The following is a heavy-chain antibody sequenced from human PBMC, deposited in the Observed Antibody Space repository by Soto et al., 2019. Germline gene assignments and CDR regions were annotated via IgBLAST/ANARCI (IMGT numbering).Heavy chain of an antibody. CDR2: TYYRSKWYN. Sequence: PSQTLSLTCAISGDSVSSTSAAWNWIRQSPSRGLEWLGRTYYRSKWYNDYTVSVKGRITINPDTSKNQFPLQLNSVTPEDTAVYYCARAREGGWYFDYWGQGTLVTSPQ. V-gene: IGHV6-1*01. D-gene: IGHD6-19*01. CDR3: ARAREGGWYFDY. CDR1: GDSVSSTSAA. J-gene: IGHJ4*02.